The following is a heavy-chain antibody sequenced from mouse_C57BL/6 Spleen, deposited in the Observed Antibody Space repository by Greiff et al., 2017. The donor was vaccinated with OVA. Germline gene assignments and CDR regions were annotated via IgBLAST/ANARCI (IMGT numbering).Heavy chain of an antibody. V-gene: IGHV5-9-1*02. CDR2: ISSGGDYI. CDR3: TRVYGNYDAMDY. J-gene: IGHJ4*01. Sequence: EVQLVESGEGLVKPGGSLKLSCAASGFTFSSYAMSWVRQTPEKRLEWVAYISSGGDYIYYADTVKGRFTISRDNARNTLYLQMSSLKSEDTAMYYCTRVYGNYDAMDYWGQGTSVTVSS. CDR1: GFTFSSYA. D-gene: IGHD2-1*01.